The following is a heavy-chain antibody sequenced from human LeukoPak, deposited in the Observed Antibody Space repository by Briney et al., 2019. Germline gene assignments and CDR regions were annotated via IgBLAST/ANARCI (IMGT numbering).Heavy chain of an antibody. Sequence: PGGSLRLSCAVSGFTFSAHYMDWVRQAPGKGLEWVGRTTNKANGYTTEYAASVKGRFTISRDDSKNSLYLQMNSLKTEDTAVYYCARRVYYYDSGFGYWGQGTLVTVSS. V-gene: IGHV3-72*01. CDR3: ARRVYYYDSGFGY. CDR2: TTNKANGYTT. J-gene: IGHJ4*02. CDR1: GFTFSAHY. D-gene: IGHD3-22*01.